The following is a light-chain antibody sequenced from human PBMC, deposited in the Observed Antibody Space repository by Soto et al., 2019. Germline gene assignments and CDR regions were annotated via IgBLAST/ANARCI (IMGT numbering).Light chain of an antibody. J-gene: IGLJ1*01. CDR3: SSYTSSSPYV. Sequence: QSVLTQPASVSGSPGQSIAISCTGTSSDVGGYHYVSWYQQYPGKAPKVMIYDVSNRPSGVSNRFSGSKSGTTASLTISGLQAEDEADYYCSSYTSSSPYVFGTGTKLTVL. V-gene: IGLV2-14*01. CDR2: DVS. CDR1: SSDVGGYHY.